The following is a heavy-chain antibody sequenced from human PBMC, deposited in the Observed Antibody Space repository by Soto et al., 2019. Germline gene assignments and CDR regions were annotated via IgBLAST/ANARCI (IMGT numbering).Heavy chain of an antibody. CDR3: ARGRSYGYYYYSYGMDV. V-gene: IGHV3-33*01. CDR2: IWYDGSNK. D-gene: IGHD5-18*01. Sequence: QVQLVESGGGVVQPGRSLRLSCAASGFTFSSYGMHWVRQAPGKGLEWVAVIWYDGSNKYYADSVKGRFTISRDNYKNTLYLQMNSLRAEDTAVYYCARGRSYGYYYYSYGMDVWGQGTTVTVSS. CDR1: GFTFSSYG. J-gene: IGHJ6*02.